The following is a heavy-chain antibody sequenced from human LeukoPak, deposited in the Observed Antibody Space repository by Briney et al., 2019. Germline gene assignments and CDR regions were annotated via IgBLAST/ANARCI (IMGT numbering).Heavy chain of an antibody. V-gene: IGHV3-21*01. J-gene: IGHJ4*02. D-gene: IGHD1-26*01. Sequence: GGSLRLSCAASGFTFSSYSMNWVRQAPGKGLEWVSSICSSSSYIYYADSVKGRFTISRDNAKNSLYLQMNSLRAEDTAVYYCARSGIAYYFDYWGQGTLVTVSS. CDR2: ICSSSSYI. CDR1: GFTFSSYS. CDR3: ARSGIAYYFDY.